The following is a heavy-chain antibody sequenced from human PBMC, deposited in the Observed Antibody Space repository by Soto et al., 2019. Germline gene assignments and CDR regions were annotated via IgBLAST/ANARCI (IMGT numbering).Heavy chain of an antibody. D-gene: IGHD1-26*01. CDR3: ATGEQHSERIFHY. V-gene: IGHV6-1*01. CDR2: TYYRSKWYY. CDR1: GDSVSSNSAA. J-gene: IGHJ4*01. Sequence: SQTLSLTCAITGDSVSSNSAAWSWVSQSPSRGLEWLGRTYYRSKWYYEYAVSVRGRITINPDTSKNQYSLQLNSVTPEDTAVYFCATGEQHSERIFHYWGQGRLVTVSS.